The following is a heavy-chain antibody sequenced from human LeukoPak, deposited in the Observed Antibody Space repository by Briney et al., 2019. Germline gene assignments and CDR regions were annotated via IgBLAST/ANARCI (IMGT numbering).Heavy chain of an antibody. CDR2: TYYSRSNWYN. Sequence: SQTLSLTCAISGDSVSTNSGGWNWIRQSPSRGLEWLGRTYYSRSNWYNDYAVSVKSRITINPDTSKNQFSLQLNSVTPEDTAVYYCARDWGVSARPGYMDVWGKGTTVTVSS. V-gene: IGHV6-1*01. J-gene: IGHJ6*03. CDR1: GDSVSTNSGG. D-gene: IGHD6-6*01. CDR3: ARDWGVSARPGYMDV.